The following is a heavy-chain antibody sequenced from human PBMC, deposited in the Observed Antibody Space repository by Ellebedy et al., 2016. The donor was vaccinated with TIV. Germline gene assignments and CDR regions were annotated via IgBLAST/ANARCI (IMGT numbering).Heavy chain of an antibody. J-gene: IGHJ4*02. D-gene: IGHD2/OR15-2a*01. CDR2: IVALKGET. CDR1: GYSLASRS. V-gene: IGHV1-18*01. Sequence: AASVKVSCKTSGYSLASRSIAWVRQAAGQGPEWMGGIVALKGETPSGQRFQGRVTMTTDTFTNIAYMELRSLTSDDTATYYCTTSPTLIENGRDDYWGQGTLVTVSS. CDR3: TTSPTLIENGRDDY.